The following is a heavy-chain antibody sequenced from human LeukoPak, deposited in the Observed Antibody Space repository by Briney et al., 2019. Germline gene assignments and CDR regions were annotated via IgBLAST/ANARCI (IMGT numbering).Heavy chain of an antibody. Sequence: ASVKVSCKASGYTFTGYYIHWVRQAPGQGLEWMGWINPNSGGTNYAQKFQGRVTMTRDTSISTAYMELSRLRSDDTAVYYCARVPFTMVRGGTRQTLDYWGQGTLVTVSS. CDR2: INPNSGGT. V-gene: IGHV1-2*02. D-gene: IGHD3-10*01. CDR3: ARVPFTMVRGGTRQTLDY. CDR1: GYTFTGYY. J-gene: IGHJ4*02.